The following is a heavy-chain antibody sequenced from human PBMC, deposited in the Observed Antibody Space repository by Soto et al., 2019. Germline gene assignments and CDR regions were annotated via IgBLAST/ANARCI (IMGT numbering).Heavy chain of an antibody. CDR3: ATGRQDYDYDSSAYYVEPGFDD. CDR2: IYYSGNT. CDR1: GGSISGGGYY. D-gene: IGHD3-22*01. Sequence: QVQLQESGPGLVKPSQTLSLTCSVSGGSISGGGYYWSWIRQLPEKGLEWIGYIYYSGNTYNNPSLKSRETISLDTSKNQFSLKLSSVTAADTAVYYCATGRQDYDYDSSAYYVEPGFDDWGQGTLVTVSS. V-gene: IGHV4-31*03. J-gene: IGHJ4*02.